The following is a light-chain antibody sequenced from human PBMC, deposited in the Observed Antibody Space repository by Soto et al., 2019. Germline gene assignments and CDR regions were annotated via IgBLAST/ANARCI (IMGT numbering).Light chain of an antibody. Sequence: AIRMTPSPSSFSASTVDRVKITCLASQGISSYLAWYQQTPGKAPKLLIYAASTLQSGVPSRFSGSGFGTEFSLTVSSLQPDDFGSYYCQQANSFPITCGQGTRREIK. J-gene: IGKJ5*01. V-gene: IGKV1-8*01. CDR3: QQANSFPIT. CDR1: QGISSY. CDR2: AAS.